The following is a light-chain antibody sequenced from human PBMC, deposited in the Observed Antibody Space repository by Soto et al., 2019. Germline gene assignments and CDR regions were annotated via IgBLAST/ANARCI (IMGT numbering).Light chain of an antibody. J-gene: IGKJ2*01. CDR2: AAS. CDR1: QTISSS. V-gene: IGKV1-39*01. Sequence: DIQMTQSPSSLSASVGDRVTITCRASQTISSSLNWYQQKPGKAPSLLICAASNLQSGVPSRFSGSGSGTDFTLTISSLQPEDSATYYCQQSYRTPHTFGQGTKLEIK. CDR3: QQSYRTPHT.